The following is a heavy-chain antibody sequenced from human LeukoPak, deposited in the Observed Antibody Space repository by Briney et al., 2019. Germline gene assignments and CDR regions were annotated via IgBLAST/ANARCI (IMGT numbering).Heavy chain of an antibody. D-gene: IGHD6-19*01. J-gene: IGHJ6*02. CDR1: GYTFTGYY. Sequence: ASVKVSCKASGYTFTGYYMHWVRQAPGQGLEWMGWINPNSGGTNYAQKFQGWVTMTRDTSISTAYMELSRLRSDDTAVYYCARVRVPSYSSGWYTYGMDVWGQGTTVTVSS. V-gene: IGHV1-2*04. CDR2: INPNSGGT. CDR3: ARVRVPSYSSGWYTYGMDV.